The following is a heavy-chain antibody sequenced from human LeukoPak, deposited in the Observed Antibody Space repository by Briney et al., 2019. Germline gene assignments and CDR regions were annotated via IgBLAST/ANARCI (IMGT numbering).Heavy chain of an antibody. Sequence: SETLSLTCAVYGGSFSGYYWSWIRQPPGKGLEWIGEINHSGSTNYNPSLKSRVTISVDTSKNQFSLKLSSVTAADTAVYYCAREFNDILTGPVWFDPWGQGTLVTVSS. J-gene: IGHJ5*02. CDR3: AREFNDILTGPVWFDP. CDR1: GGSFSGYY. V-gene: IGHV4-34*01. CDR2: INHSGST. D-gene: IGHD3-9*01.